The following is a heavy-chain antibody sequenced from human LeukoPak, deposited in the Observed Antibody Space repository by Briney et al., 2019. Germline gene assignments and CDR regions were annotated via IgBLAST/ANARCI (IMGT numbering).Heavy chain of an antibody. CDR3: ARGGPIFWSSYYSYNWFDP. CDR1: GGSFSGYY. J-gene: IGHJ5*02. D-gene: IGHD3-3*01. V-gene: IGHV4-34*01. Sequence: SETLSLTCAVYGGSFSGYYWSWIRQPPGKGLEWIGEINHSGSTNYNPSLKSRVTISVDTSKNQFSPKLSSVTAADTAVYYCARGGPIFWSSYYSYNWFDPWGQGTLVTVSS. CDR2: INHSGST.